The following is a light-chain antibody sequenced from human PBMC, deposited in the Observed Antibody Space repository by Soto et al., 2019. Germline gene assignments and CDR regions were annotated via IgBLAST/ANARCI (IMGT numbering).Light chain of an antibody. CDR2: DAS. CDR1: QSISSY. J-gene: IGKJ3*01. Sequence: EIVLTQSPATLSLSPGERATLSCRASQSISSYLAWYQQKPDQAPRLLIYDASNRATGIPARFSGSGSGTDFTLNIRSLEPEDFAVYYCQQRSTWPFTFGPGTKVDIK. V-gene: IGKV3-11*01. CDR3: QQRSTWPFT.